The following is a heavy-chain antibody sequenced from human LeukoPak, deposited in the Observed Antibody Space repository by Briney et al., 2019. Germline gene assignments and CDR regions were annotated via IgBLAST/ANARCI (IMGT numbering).Heavy chain of an antibody. D-gene: IGHD3-16*02. CDR3: ARVGDYVWGSYRSVYFDY. CDR2: ISSSGSTT. J-gene: IGHJ4*02. V-gene: IGHV3-11*01. Sequence: GGSLRLSCAASGFTFSDYYMSWIRQAPGKGLEWVSYISSSGSTTYYADSVKGRFTISRDNAKNSLYLQMNSLRAEDTAVYYCARVGDYVWGSYRSVYFDYWGQGTLVTVSS. CDR1: GFTFSDYY.